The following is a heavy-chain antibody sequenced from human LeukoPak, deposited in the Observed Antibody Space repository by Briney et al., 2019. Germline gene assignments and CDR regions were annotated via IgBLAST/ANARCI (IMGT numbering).Heavy chain of an antibody. CDR1: GFTFSSYG. CDR2: IRYDGSNK. Sequence: GGSLRLSCAASGFTFSSYGMHWVRQAPGKGLEWVAFIRYDGSNKYYADSVKGRFTISRDNSKNTLYLQMNSLRAEDTAVYYCAKPRSGEIVVVPAALDYWGQGTLVTVSS. V-gene: IGHV3-30*02. CDR3: AKPRSGEIVVVPAALDY. J-gene: IGHJ4*02. D-gene: IGHD2-2*01.